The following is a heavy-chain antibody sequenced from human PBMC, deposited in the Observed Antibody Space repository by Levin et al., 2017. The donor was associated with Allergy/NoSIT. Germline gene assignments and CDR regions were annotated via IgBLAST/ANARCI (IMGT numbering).Heavy chain of an antibody. CDR1: GFTVSSNY. CDR3: ARNGPAAAGPRYYYYGMDV. J-gene: IGHJ6*02. V-gene: IGHV3-53*01. D-gene: IGHD6-13*01. CDR2: IYSGGST. Sequence: GESLKISCAASGFTVSSNYMSWVRQAPGKGLEWVSVIYSGGSTYYADSVKGRFTISRDNSKNTLYLQMNSLRAEDTAVYYCARNGPAAAGPRYYYYGMDVWGQGTTVTVSS.